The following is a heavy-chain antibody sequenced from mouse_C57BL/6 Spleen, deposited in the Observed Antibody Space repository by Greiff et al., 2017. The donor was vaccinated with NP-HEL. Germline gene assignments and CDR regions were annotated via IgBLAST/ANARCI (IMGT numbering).Heavy chain of an antibody. J-gene: IGHJ4*01. V-gene: IGHV10-1*01. D-gene: IGHD4-1*01. Sequence: EVHLVESGGGLVQPKGSLKLSCAASGFSFNTYAMNWVRQAPGKGLEWVARIRSKSNNYATYYADSVKDRFTISRDDSESMLYLQMNNLKTEDTAMYYCVRSNWDVAMDYWGQGTSVTVSS. CDR1: GFSFNTYA. CDR3: VRSNWDVAMDY. CDR2: IRSKSNNYAT.